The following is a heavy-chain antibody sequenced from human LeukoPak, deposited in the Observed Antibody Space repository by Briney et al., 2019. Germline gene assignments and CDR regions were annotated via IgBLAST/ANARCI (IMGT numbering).Heavy chain of an antibody. D-gene: IGHD5-18*01. CDR1: GFTLSSYS. Sequence: AGGPLRLSCAASGFTLSSYSMNWVRQAPGKGLEWVSSISSGSSYIYYADSVKGRFTISRDNAKNSLYLQMNSLRAEDTAVYYCARSPRGYSSGYHSNHFDYWGQGTLVTVSS. J-gene: IGHJ4*02. CDR3: ARSPRGYSSGYHSNHFDY. CDR2: ISSGSSYI. V-gene: IGHV3-21*01.